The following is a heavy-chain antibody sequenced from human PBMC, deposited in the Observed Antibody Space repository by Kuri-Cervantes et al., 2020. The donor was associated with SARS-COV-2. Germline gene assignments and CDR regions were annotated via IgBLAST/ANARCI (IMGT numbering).Heavy chain of an antibody. J-gene: IGHJ4*02. D-gene: IGHD3-22*01. CDR1: GFTVSSNY. V-gene: IGHV3-53*01. CDR2: IYSGGST. CDR3: ARGHDRRVYFSTPAPYYFDY. Sequence: GESLKISCAASGFTVSSNYMSWVRQAPGKGLEWVSVIYSGGSTSYADSVKGRFTISRDNSRNTLYLQMNSQSAEDTAVYYCARGHDRRVYFSTPAPYYFDYWGQGILVTVSS.